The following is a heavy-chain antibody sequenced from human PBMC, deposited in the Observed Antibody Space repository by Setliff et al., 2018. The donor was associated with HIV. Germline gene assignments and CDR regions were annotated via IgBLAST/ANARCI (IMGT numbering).Heavy chain of an antibody. V-gene: IGHV3-30*02. D-gene: IGHD6-19*01. CDR3: GKGQRADPMAVEH. CDR1: GFTFGVYA. CDR2: ILFDGINT. Sequence: PGGSLRLSCAGSGFTFGVYAMTWVRQAPGKGLEWVTFILFDGINTYYADSVKGRFTISRDNSKNTLYLQMNSLRPEDTAIYYCGKGQRADPMAVEHWGQGTPVTVSS. J-gene: IGHJ4*02.